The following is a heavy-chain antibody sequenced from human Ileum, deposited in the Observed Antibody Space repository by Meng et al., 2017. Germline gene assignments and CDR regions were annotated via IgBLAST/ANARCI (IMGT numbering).Heavy chain of an antibody. V-gene: IGHV4-4*03. CDR3: ARRARYDGSAYYPAFDY. CDR1: GGSIRTCYW. CDR2: IHHDGST. J-gene: IGHJ4*02. Sequence: DPGQGALRPPGPLSLTSAASGGSIRTCYWWSWVRQPPGKVLEWIGEIHHDGSTKYSPYLKNPGTISIDNAKSLFSLELRSVTAADSAVYYCARRARYDGSAYYPAFDYWGQGTLVTVSS. D-gene: IGHD3-22*01.